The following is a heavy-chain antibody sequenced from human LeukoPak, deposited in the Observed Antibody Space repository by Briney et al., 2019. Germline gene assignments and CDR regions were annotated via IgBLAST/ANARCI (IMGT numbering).Heavy chain of an antibody. CDR3: ASLGEPAAFDI. J-gene: IGHJ3*02. CDR2: IYSGGST. Sequence: GGSLRLSCAASGFTVSSNYMSWVRQAPGKGLEWVSVIYSGGSTYYADSVKGRFTISRDNSKNTLYLQMNSLRAEDTAVYYCASLGEPAAFDIWGQGTTVTVSS. V-gene: IGHV3-53*01. CDR1: GFTVSSNY. D-gene: IGHD1-26*01.